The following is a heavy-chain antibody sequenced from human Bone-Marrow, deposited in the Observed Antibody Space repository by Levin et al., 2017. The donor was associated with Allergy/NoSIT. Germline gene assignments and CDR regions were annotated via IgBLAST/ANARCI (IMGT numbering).Heavy chain of an antibody. CDR1: RFTFTDHA. V-gene: IGHV3-30-3*01. CDR3: GRDYSSGWYGGSLGD. J-gene: IGHJ4*02. D-gene: IGHD6-19*01. Sequence: PGGSLRLSCAASRFTFTDHAMHWVRQPPGRGLEWLAVISYDGINKDYAESVRGRFTISRDNSKSTLHLQMDSLRIEDTAIYYCGRDYSSGWYGGSLGDWGQGTLVAVSS. CDR2: ISYDGINK.